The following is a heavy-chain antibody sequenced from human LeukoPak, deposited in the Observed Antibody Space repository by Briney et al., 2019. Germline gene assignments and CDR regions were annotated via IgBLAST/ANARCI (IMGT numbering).Heavy chain of an antibody. CDR3: ARELVNYGDYKSYFDY. CDR2: ISSSGSTI. D-gene: IGHD4-17*01. J-gene: IGHJ4*02. Sequence: GGSLRLSCAASGFTFSSYEMNWVRQAPGKGLEWVSYISSSGSTIYYADSVKGRFTISRDNAKNSLYLQMNSLRAEDTAVYYCARELVNYGDYKSYFDYWGQGTLVTVSS. CDR1: GFTFSSYE. V-gene: IGHV3-48*03.